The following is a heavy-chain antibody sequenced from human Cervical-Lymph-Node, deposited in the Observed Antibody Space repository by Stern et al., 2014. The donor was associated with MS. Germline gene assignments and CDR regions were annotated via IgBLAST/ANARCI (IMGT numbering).Heavy chain of an antibody. V-gene: IGHV3-21*01. CDR2: ISSSSSYI. Sequence: EDQLGESGGGLVKPGGSLRLSCAASGFTFSSYSMNWVRQAPGKGLEWVSSISSSSSYIYYADSVKGRFTISRDNAKNSLYLQMNSLRAEDTAVYYCARDLSYGEGGWFDPWGQGTLVTVSS. CDR1: GFTFSSYS. CDR3: ARDLSYGEGGWFDP. J-gene: IGHJ5*02. D-gene: IGHD4-17*01.